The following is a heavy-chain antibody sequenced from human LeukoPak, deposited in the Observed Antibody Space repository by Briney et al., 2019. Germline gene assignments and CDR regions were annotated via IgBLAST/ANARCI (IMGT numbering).Heavy chain of an antibody. CDR3: ANDRHPTMVRGTYFDY. CDR2: IRYDGSDK. Sequence: GGSLRLSCAASAFTFSSYGMHWVRQAPGKGLEWVAFIRYDGSDKYYADSVKGRFTVSRDNFKNTLYLQMNSLKPEDTAVYYCANDRHPTMVRGTYFDYWGQGHLVTVSS. J-gene: IGHJ4*02. CDR1: AFTFSSYG. V-gene: IGHV3-30*02. D-gene: IGHD3-10*01.